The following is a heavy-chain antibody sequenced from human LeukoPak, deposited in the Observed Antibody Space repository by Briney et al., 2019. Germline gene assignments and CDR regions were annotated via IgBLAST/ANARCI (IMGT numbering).Heavy chain of an antibody. J-gene: IGHJ4*02. CDR2: IYHSGYT. CDR1: GYSISSGYY. D-gene: IGHD3-16*01. CDR3: ARDMNPTHYFDY. Sequence: SETLSLTCNVSGYSISSGYYWAWIRQAPGKGLEWIGSIYHSGYTHYNPSLKGRVAISVDTSKNDFSLKLSSVAAADTAIYYCARDMNPTHYFDYWGQGTLVTVSS. V-gene: IGHV4-38-2*02.